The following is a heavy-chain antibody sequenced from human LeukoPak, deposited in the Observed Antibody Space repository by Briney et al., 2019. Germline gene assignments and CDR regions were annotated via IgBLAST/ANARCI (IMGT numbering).Heavy chain of an antibody. D-gene: IGHD3-10*01. CDR2: IYSGGST. CDR1: GFTVSSNY. V-gene: IGHV3-66*01. Sequence: GGSLRLSCAASGFTVSSNYMSWVRQAPGKGLEWVSVIYSGGSTYYADSVKGCFTICRDNSKKTLYHKMNSMRAEATAVYYCAGPGALYGSGKNRPFDYWGQGTRVTVSS. J-gene: IGHJ4*02. CDR3: AGPGALYGSGKNRPFDY.